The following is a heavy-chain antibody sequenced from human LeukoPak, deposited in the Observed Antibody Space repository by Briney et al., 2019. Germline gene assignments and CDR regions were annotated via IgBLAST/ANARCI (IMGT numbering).Heavy chain of an antibody. J-gene: IGHJ4*02. CDR2: INPNSGGT. V-gene: IGHV1-2*06. CDR1: GYTFTGYY. CDR3: ARTVFGEYSYGIDY. D-gene: IGHD5-18*01. Sequence: ASVKVSCKASGYTFTGYYIHWVRQAPGQGLEWMGRINPNSGGTNYAQKFQGRVTMTRDTSISTAYMELSRLRSDDTAVYYCARTVFGEYSYGIDYWGQGTLVTVSS.